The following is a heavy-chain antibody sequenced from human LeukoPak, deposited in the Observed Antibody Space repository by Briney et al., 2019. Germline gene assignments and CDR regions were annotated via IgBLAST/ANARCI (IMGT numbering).Heavy chain of an antibody. Sequence: ASVKVSRKASGYTFTGYYMHWVRQAPGQGLEWMGWINPNSGGTNYAQKFQGRVTMTRDTSISTAYMELSRLRSDDTAVYYCARAYEYCSGGSCYSWFDPWGQGTLVTVSS. CDR1: GYTFTGYY. V-gene: IGHV1-2*02. J-gene: IGHJ5*02. D-gene: IGHD2-15*01. CDR2: INPNSGGT. CDR3: ARAYEYCSGGSCYSWFDP.